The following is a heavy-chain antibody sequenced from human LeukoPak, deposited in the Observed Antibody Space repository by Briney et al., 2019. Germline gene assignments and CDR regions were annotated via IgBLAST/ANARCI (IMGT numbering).Heavy chain of an antibody. CDR2: INHSGST. CDR3: ARDSIRPRRLPKYSSSSRDGNWFDP. CDR1: GGSFSAYY. Sequence: PSETLSLTCAVYGGSFSAYYWSWIRQPPGKGLEWIGEINHSGSTNYNPSLKSRVTISIDTSKNQFSLKLSSVTAADTAVYYCARDSIRPRRLPKYSSSSRDGNWFDPWGQGTLVPVSS. D-gene: IGHD6-6*01. J-gene: IGHJ5*02. V-gene: IGHV4-34*01.